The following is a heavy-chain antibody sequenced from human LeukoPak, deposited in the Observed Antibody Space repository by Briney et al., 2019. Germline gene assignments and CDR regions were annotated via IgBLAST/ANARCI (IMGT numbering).Heavy chain of an antibody. CDR1: GFTVGSNY. CDR3: AKGGGQNYFGS. Sequence: GGSLRLSCSASGFTVGSNYMSWVRQAPGKGLEWVSVIYSDDTTYYADSVKGRFTISRDNSKNTVYLQMNSLRAEDTALYYCAKGGGQNYFGSWGQGTLVTVSS. J-gene: IGHJ4*02. D-gene: IGHD1-26*01. CDR2: IYSDDTT. V-gene: IGHV3-66*01.